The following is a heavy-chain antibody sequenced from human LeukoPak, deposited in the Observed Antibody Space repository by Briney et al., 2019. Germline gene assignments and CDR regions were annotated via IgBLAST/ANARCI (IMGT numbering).Heavy chain of an antibody. CDR3: AKDYTGPQAY. J-gene: IGHJ4*02. D-gene: IGHD2-2*02. Sequence: PGGSLTLSCAASGFTLSSYWVHWVRQAPGKGLVWVARINRDGSTTTYADSVKGRFSISRDNAKNTLYLQMNSLRAEDTAVYYCAKDYTGPQAYWGQGTLVTVSS. CDR1: GFTLSSYW. CDR2: INRDGSTT. V-gene: IGHV3-74*01.